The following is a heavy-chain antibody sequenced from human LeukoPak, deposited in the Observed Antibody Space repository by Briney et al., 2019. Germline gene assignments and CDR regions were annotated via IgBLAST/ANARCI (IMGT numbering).Heavy chain of an antibody. Sequence: PGGSLRLSCAASGFPFGGFAMHWVRQAPVRGLEWVSLVTGGGTTYHADSVRGRFTISRDNSKNSLYLQMNTLRTEDTAFYYCAKDTGSGWDFDSWGQGTLVTVSS. J-gene: IGHJ4*02. D-gene: IGHD6-19*01. V-gene: IGHV3-43*02. CDR2: VTGGGTT. CDR3: AKDTGSGWDFDS. CDR1: GFPFGGFA.